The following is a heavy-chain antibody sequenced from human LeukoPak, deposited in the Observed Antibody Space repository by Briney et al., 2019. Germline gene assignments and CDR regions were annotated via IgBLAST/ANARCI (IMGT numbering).Heavy chain of an antibody. Sequence: GGSLRLSCAASGFTFSSYAMSWVRQAPGKGLEWVSVIYTGGSTYYAESVKGRFTISRDNSKKTLYLQMNSVRVEGTAIYYCGRDWKLDYWGQGTLVTVSS. CDR2: IYTGGST. V-gene: IGHV3-23*03. D-gene: IGHD1-1*01. CDR3: GRDWKLDY. J-gene: IGHJ4*02. CDR1: GFTFSSYA.